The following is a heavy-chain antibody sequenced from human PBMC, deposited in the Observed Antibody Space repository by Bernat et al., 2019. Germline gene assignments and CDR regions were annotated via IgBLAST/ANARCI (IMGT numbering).Heavy chain of an antibody. J-gene: IGHJ5*02. CDR1: GYTFTSYG. CDR2: INPNSGGT. Sequence: QVQLVQSGAEVNKPGASVKVSCKASGYTFTSYGISWVRQAPGQGLEWMGWINPNSGGTNYAQKFQGWVTMTRDTSISTAYMELSRLRSDDTAVYYCARGDFWSGYYLFDPWGQGTLVTVSS. CDR3: ARGDFWSGYYLFDP. V-gene: IGHV1-2*04. D-gene: IGHD3-3*01.